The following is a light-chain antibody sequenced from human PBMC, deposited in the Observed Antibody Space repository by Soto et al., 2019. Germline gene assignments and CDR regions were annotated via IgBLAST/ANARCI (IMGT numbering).Light chain of an antibody. CDR3: QQYSSSWT. V-gene: IGKV1-5*01. J-gene: IGKJ1*01. CDR2: DAS. Sequence: DIQMTQSPSTLSASVGDRVTITCRSSQSISSWLAWYQQKPGKAPKLLIYDASSLESGVPSRFSGSGSGTEFTLTISSLKPDDFATYYCQQYSSSWTFAQGTKVDIK. CDR1: QSISSW.